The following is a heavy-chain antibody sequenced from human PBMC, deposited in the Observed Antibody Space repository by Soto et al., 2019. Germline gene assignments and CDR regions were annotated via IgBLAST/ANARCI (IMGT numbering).Heavy chain of an antibody. J-gene: IGHJ4*02. D-gene: IGHD5-12*01. CDR1: GFSFSNYD. Sequence: QVQLVESGGGVVQPGSSLRLSCAASGFSFSNYDMHWVRQAPGKGLEWVALIWYDGSDKNYVDSVKGRFTISRDNSKSMLDLQMNSLRVEDTAVYYCARRHGYNYDYWGQGTLVTVSS. CDR3: ARRHGYNYDY. CDR2: IWYDGSDK. V-gene: IGHV3-33*01.